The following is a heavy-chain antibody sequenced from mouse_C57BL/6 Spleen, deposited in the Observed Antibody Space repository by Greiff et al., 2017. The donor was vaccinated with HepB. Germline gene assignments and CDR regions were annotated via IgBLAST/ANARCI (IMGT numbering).Heavy chain of an antibody. J-gene: IGHJ1*03. Sequence: VQLQQSGPELVKPGASVKIPCKASGYTFTDYNMDWVKQSHGKSLEWIGDINPNNGGTNYNEKFKGKATLTVDKSSSTAYMELRSLTSEDTAVYYCGLRVKGWYFDVWGTGTTVTVSS. CDR3: GLRVKGWYFDV. D-gene: IGHD1-1*01. V-gene: IGHV1-18*01. CDR1: GYTFTDYN. CDR2: INPNNGGT.